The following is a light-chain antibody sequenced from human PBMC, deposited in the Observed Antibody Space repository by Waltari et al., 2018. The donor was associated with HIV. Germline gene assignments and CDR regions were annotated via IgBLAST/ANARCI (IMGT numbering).Light chain of an antibody. J-gene: IGLJ3*02. CDR1: SSDVGDCY. CDR3: SSYISSATPE. V-gene: IGLV2-14*01. CDR2: EVT. Sequence: QSALTQPASVSGSPGQSISISCTGTSSDVGDCYVSWYQHHSGKAPKVIIYEVTNRPSGVSHRSSGSKSGNTASLTISGLLPEDEADYFCSSYISSATPEFGGGTRLTVL.